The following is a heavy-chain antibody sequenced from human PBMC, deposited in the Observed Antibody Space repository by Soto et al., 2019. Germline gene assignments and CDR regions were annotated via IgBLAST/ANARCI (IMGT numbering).Heavy chain of an antibody. D-gene: IGHD6-13*01. J-gene: IGHJ4*01. CDR2: LNPDTGYA. CDR3: ARAVRRDGSSWYRGSYDY. CDR1: GYTFTGYY. V-gene: IGHV1-2*04. Sequence: ASVKVSFKASGYTFTGYYIHWMRQAPGQGLGWMGWLNPDTGYADYTQKFQGWVTLTRDTSTSTAYMELNSLKSDDTAVYYCARAVRRDGSSWYRGSYDYWG.